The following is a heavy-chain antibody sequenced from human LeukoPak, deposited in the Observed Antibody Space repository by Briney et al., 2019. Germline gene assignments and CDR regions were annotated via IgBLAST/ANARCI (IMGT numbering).Heavy chain of an antibody. CDR2: IRYDGSNK. V-gene: IGHV3-30*02. CDR1: GFTFSSYG. J-gene: IGHJ4*02. CDR3: AKDRGGGSRLPYYFDY. D-gene: IGHD2-15*01. Sequence: GSLRLSCAASGFTFSSYGMHWVRQAPGKGLERVAFIRYDGSNKYYADSVKGRFTISRDNSKNTLYLQMNSLRAEDTAVYYCAKDRGGGSRLPYYFDYWGQGTLVTVSS.